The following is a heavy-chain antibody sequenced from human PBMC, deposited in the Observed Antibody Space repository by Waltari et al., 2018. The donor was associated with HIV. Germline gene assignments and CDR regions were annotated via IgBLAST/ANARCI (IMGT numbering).Heavy chain of an antibody. Sequence: QVQLVESGGGVVQPGRSLRLSCAASGFTFSSYAIHCVPQDPAKGMEWVAIISYDGSNKYYADSVKGRFTISRDNSKNTLYLQMNSLRAEDTAVYYCARDFSFLRGYSYGSFDYWGQGTLVTVSS. J-gene: IGHJ4*02. CDR2: ISYDGSNK. CDR1: GFTFSSYA. D-gene: IGHD5-18*01. CDR3: ARDFSFLRGYSYGSFDY. V-gene: IGHV3-30-3*01.